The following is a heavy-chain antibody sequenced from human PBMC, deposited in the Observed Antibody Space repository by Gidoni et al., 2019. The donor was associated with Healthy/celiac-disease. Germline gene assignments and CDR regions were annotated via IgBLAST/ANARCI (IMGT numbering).Heavy chain of an antibody. CDR1: GFTFDDSA. D-gene: IGHD4-17*01. Sequence: EVQLVESGGGLVQPGRSLRLSCAASGFTFDDSAMHWVRQAPGKGLEWGSGISWNSGSIGYADSVKGRFTISRDNAKNSLYLQMNSLRAEDTALYYCAKSAYGDYYCVDYWGQGTLVTVSS. V-gene: IGHV3-9*01. CDR3: AKSAYGDYYCVDY. J-gene: IGHJ4*02. CDR2: ISWNSGSI.